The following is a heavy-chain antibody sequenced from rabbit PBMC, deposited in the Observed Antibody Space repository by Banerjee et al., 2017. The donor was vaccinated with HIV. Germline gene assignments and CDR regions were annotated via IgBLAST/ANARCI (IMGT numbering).Heavy chain of an antibody. CDR1: GFSFSDRDV. V-gene: IGHV1S45*01. D-gene: IGHD2-1*01. CDR2: INASTGKP. J-gene: IGHJ4*01. CDR3: ARDLVGVIGWNFYL. Sequence: QEQLVESGGGLVQPEGSLTLTCKASGFSFSDRDVMFWVRQAPGKGLQWIACINASTGKPVYATWASGRFTISRTSSTTVTLRMTSLTAADRATYFCARDLVGVIGWNFYLWGPGTPRHRL.